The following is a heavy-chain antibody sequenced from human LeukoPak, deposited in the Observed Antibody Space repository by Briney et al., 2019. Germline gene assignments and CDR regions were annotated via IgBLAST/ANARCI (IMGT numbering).Heavy chain of an antibody. CDR3: AREISGNYYEDY. CDR2: ISPYNGNT. V-gene: IGHV1-18*01. D-gene: IGHD1-26*01. J-gene: IGHJ4*02. Sequence: ASVTVSCKASGYTFNSYGINWVRQAPGHGLEWMGWISPYNGNTNYAQKLQGRVTMTTDASTSTAYMELRSVRSDDTAVYYCAREISGNYYEDYWGQGTLVTVSS. CDR1: GYTFNSYG.